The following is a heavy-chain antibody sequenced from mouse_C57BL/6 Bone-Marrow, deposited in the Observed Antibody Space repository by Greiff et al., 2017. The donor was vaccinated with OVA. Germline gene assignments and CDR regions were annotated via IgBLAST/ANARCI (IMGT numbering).Heavy chain of an antibody. J-gene: IGHJ3*01. CDR1: GFNIKDDY. CDR2: IDPENGDT. CDR3: TTYRY. V-gene: IGHV14-4*01. Sequence: VQLKQSGAELVRPGASVKLSCTASGFNIKDDYMHWVKERPEQGLEWIGWIDPENGDTEYASKFQGKATITADTSSKTVYLQLSSLTSEDTAVYYCTTYRYWGQGTLVTVSA.